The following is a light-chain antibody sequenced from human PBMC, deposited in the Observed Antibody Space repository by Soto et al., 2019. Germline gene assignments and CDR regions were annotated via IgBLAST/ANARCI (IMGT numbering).Light chain of an antibody. CDR2: SNN. Sequence: QSVLTQPPSASGTPGQRVTIACSGGSSNIGSYTVNWYQQLPGTAPKLLIYSNNQRPSGVPDRFSGSKSGTSVSLAISGLQPEDEAEYYCAAWDDSLNGVVFGGGTKLTVL. J-gene: IGLJ2*01. CDR1: SSNIGSYT. CDR3: AAWDDSLNGVV. V-gene: IGLV1-44*01.